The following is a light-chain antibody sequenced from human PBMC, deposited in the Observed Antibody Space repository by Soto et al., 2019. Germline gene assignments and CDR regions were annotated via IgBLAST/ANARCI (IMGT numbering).Light chain of an antibody. CDR1: QSVGSSY. J-gene: IGKJ2*01. CDR2: GAS. CDR3: QQYGTSPLT. V-gene: IGKV3-20*01. Sequence: EIVLTQSPGTLSLSPGERATLSCRASQSVGSSYLAWYQQKPGQAPRLLIYGASGRATGIPDRFSGSGSGTDFTLTISRLEPEDFALYSCQQYGTSPLTFGQGTKLEIK.